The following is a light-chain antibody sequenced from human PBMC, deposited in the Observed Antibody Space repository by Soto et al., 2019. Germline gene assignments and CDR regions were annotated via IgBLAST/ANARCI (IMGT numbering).Light chain of an antibody. Sequence: IVLTQSPGTLSLSPGERATLSCRASQSVSSSYLAWYQHKPGQAPRLLIYGASSRATGIPHRFSGSGSGTDFTLTICRLEPEDFAVYYCQQYGSSPPYSFGQGTKLEIK. CDR3: QQYGSSPPYS. J-gene: IGKJ2*01. CDR2: GAS. CDR1: QSVSSSY. V-gene: IGKV3-20*01.